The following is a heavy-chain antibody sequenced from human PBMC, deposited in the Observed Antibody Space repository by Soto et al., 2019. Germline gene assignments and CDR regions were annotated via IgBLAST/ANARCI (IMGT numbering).Heavy chain of an antibody. J-gene: IGHJ6*02. D-gene: IGHD2-21*01. V-gene: IGHV1-46*01. CDR2: INPSGGST. CDR1: GYTFTIYY. CDR3: ARERGEYSSGMVV. Sequence: QVQLVQSGAEVKKPGASVKLSCKASGYTFTIYYMHWLRQAPGQGLEWMGVINPSGGSTTYAPRFQGRVTMPRDTSTSTVYMDLSSLRAENTAVYYCARERGEYSSGMVVGGQGITVTVSS.